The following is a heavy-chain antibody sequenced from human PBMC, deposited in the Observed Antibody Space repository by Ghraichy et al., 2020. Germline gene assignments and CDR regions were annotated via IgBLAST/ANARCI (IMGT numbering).Heavy chain of an antibody. CDR2: IYYSGST. CDR3: ARDSNLSVYAFDI. V-gene: IGHV4-59*01. CDR1: GGSISSYY. Sequence: SETLSLTCAVSGGSISSYYWSWMRQPPGTGLEWIGYIYYSGSTNYNPSLKSRVTISVDTSKNQFSLKLSSVTAADTAVYYCARDSNLSVYAFDIWGQGTMVTVAS. D-gene: IGHD4-11*01. J-gene: IGHJ3*02.